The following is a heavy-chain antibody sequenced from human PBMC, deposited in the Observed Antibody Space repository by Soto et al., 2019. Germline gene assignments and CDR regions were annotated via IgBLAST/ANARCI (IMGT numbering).Heavy chain of an antibody. D-gene: IGHD5-18*01. CDR2: IYYSGST. V-gene: IGHV4-59*01. CDR1: GGSISSYY. Sequence: PSETLSLTCTVSGGSISSYYWSWIRQPPGKGLEWIGYIYYSGSTNYNSSLKSRVTISVDTSKNQFSLKLSSVTAADTAVYYCARGSRYSYGYDVHYYYYMDVWGKGTTVNVSS. CDR3: ARGSRYSYGYDVHYYYYMDV. J-gene: IGHJ6*03.